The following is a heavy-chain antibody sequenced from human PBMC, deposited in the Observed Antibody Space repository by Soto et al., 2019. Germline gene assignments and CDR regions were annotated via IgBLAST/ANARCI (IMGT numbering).Heavy chain of an antibody. J-gene: IGHJ6*04. V-gene: IGHV4-59*01. Sequence: SSETLSLTCTVSGDSISRYSWSWLRQPPGKGLEWIGYIYHTGSTNYDPSLKSRVTMSIDTSKNQFSLKLSPVTAADTAVYHCALMRGGLRESGHSYSFIDVGGKGTTVTVSS. CDR2: IYHTGST. CDR3: ALMRGGLRESGHSYSFIDV. D-gene: IGHD3-16*01. CDR1: GDSISRYS.